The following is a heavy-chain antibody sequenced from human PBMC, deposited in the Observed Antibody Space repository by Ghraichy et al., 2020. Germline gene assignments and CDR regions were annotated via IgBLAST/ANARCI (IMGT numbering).Heavy chain of an antibody. V-gene: IGHV4-4*07. CDR1: GGSISSHY. Sequence: SQTLSLTCTVSGGSISSHYWSWIRQPAGKGLEWIGRIYTSGSTNYNPSLKSRVTMSVDTSKNQFSLKLSSVTAADTAVYYCAREDCSGGSCYDFDIWGQGTMVTVSS. D-gene: IGHD2-15*01. CDR3: AREDCSGGSCYDFDI. CDR2: IYTSGST. J-gene: IGHJ3*02.